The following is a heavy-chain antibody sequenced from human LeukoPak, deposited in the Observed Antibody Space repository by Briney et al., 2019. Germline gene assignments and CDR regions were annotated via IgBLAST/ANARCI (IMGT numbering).Heavy chain of an antibody. V-gene: IGHV3-48*03. CDR3: AELGITMIGGV. CDR1: GFTFSSCE. CDR2: ISRSGSTI. Sequence: GGSLRLSCAASGFTFSSCEMNWVRQSPGKGLEWVSYISRSGSTIFYADPVKGRFTIHRENAKNPLYLQKNSLSAGDAAVYYCAELGITMIGGVWGKGTTVTISS. J-gene: IGHJ6*04. D-gene: IGHD3-10*02.